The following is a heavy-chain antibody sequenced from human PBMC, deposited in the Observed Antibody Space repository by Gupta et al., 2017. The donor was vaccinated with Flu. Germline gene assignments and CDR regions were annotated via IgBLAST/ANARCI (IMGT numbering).Heavy chain of an antibody. J-gene: IGHJ4*02. CDR2: ISSSSSYI. CDR3: ARDDWDLTGYFSH. D-gene: IGHD3-9*01. V-gene: IGHV3-21*01. CDR1: GFTFRTFS. Sequence: EVQLVESGGGLVKPGGSLRLSCTVSGFTFRTFSMNWVRQAPGKGLEWVSCISSSSSYIHYADSVKGRFTISRDNAKRSLYLQMNSLRAEDTAVYYCARDDWDLTGYFSHWGQGTLVTVSS.